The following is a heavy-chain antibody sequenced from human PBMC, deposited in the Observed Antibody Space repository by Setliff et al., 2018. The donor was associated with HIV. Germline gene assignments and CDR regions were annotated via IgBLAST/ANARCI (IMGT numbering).Heavy chain of an antibody. CDR3: ATMGRRGWFIDY. D-gene: IGHD6-19*01. CDR1: GGSISSSSHY. CDR2: IYYSGRT. Sequence: KTSETLSLTCTVSGGSISSSSHYWGWIRQPPGKGLEWIGSIYYSGRTYYNPSLKSRVTTSVEKSKNQSSLKLSSVTAADTAVYYCATMGRRGWFIDYWGQGTLVTVSS. J-gene: IGHJ4*02. V-gene: IGHV4-39*01.